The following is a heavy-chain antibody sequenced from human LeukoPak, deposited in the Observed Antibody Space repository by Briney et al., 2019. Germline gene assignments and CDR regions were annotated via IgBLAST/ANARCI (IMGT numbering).Heavy chain of an antibody. Sequence: GASVKVSCKASGYTFTSYYMHWVRQAPGQGLEGMGIINPSGGSTSYAQKFQGRVTMTRDTSTSTVYMELSSLRSEDTAVYYCARDLGSSWYEVGYYFDYWGQGTLVTVSS. CDR3: ARDLGSSWYEVGYYFDY. V-gene: IGHV1-46*01. J-gene: IGHJ4*02. CDR1: GYTFTSYY. D-gene: IGHD6-13*01. CDR2: INPSGGST.